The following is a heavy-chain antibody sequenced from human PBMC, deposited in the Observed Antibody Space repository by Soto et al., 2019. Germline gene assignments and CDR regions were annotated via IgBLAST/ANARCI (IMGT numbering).Heavy chain of an antibody. D-gene: IGHD3-3*01. CDR3: TTDPYYDFWSGLSPDYYFDY. CDR1: GFTFSNAW. CDR2: IKSKTDGGTT. Sequence: GGSLRLSCAASGFTFSNAWMSWVRQAPGKGLEWVGRIKSKTDGGTTDYAAPVKGRFTISRDDSKNTLYLQMNSLKTEDTAVYYCTTDPYYDFWSGLSPDYYFDYWGQGTLVTVSS. J-gene: IGHJ4*02. V-gene: IGHV3-15*01.